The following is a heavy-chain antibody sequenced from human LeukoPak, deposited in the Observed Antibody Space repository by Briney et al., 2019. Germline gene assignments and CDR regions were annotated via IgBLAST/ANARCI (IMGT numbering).Heavy chain of an antibody. CDR1: GFTFSDYY. D-gene: IGHD5-18*01. Sequence: PGGSLRLSCAASGFTFSDYYMSWIRQAPGKGLEWVSYISSSGSTIYYADSVKGRFTISRDNAKNSLYLQMNSLRAEDTAVYYCASTVDTAMVNDYYYYGMDVWGQGTTVTVSS. V-gene: IGHV3-11*01. CDR2: ISSSGSTI. J-gene: IGHJ6*02. CDR3: ASTVDTAMVNDYYYYGMDV.